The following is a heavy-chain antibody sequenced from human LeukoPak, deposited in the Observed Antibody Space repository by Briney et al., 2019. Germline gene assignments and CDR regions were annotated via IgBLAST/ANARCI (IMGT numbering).Heavy chain of an antibody. CDR3: ARPYDSSGYHGGVFDY. J-gene: IGHJ4*02. D-gene: IGHD3-22*01. V-gene: IGHV3-33*08. CDR2: ISYYGSNK. CDR1: EFTVSNNY. Sequence: GGPLRLSCAASEFTVSNNYMLWPRQAPGKGLEGVAVISYYGSNKYYADPVKGRFTISRDNSKNTLYLQMNSRRAEDTAVYYCARPYDSSGYHGGVFDYWGQEALVTVSS.